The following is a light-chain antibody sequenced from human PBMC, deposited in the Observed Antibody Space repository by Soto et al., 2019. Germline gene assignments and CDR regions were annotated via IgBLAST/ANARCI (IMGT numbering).Light chain of an antibody. V-gene: IGKV1-39*01. Sequence: DIQMTQSPSSLSASVGDRVTITCRASQSINSYLNWYQQKPGKAPKLLIYAASSLQSGVPSRFSGSGSGTDFTLTISSLQPEDFATYYCQQSYSTPKFGQGTKVDIK. CDR3: QQSYSTPK. CDR2: AAS. J-gene: IGKJ1*01. CDR1: QSINSY.